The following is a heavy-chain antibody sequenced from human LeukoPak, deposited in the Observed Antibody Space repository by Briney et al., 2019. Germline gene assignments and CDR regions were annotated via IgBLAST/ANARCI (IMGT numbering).Heavy chain of an antibody. J-gene: IGHJ6*03. CDR2: INTDGSST. V-gene: IGHV3-74*01. Sequence: GGSLRLSCAASGFTFSSYWMHWVRQAPGKGLVWVSRINTDGSSTSHADSVKGRFTISRDNAKNTLYLQMSSLRAEDTAVYYCVRAGAAVDYYMDVWGKGTTVTVSS. CDR3: VRAGAAVDYYMDV. CDR1: GFTFSSYW. D-gene: IGHD6-13*01.